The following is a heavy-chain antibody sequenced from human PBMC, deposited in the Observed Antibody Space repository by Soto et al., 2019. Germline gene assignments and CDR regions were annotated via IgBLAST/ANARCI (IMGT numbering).Heavy chain of an antibody. CDR2: INHSGST. D-gene: IGHD3-16*02. CDR3: ARVRGYDYLWGSYRPFDY. J-gene: IGHJ4*02. Sequence: QVHLQQWGAGLLKPSETLSLTCAVYGGSFSGYYWSWIRQPPGKGLEWIGEINHSGSTHYNPSLKSRVTISIDTSKNQSSLKLPSVTAAETAVYYCARVRGYDYLWGSYRPFDYWGQGTLVTVAS. V-gene: IGHV4-34*02. CDR1: GGSFSGYY.